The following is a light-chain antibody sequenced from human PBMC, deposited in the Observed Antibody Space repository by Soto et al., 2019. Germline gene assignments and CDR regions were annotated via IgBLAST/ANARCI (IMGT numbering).Light chain of an antibody. CDR2: DAS. CDR3: QQRSNWPST. J-gene: IGKJ4*01. V-gene: IGKV3-11*01. CDR1: PSVSSY. Sequence: EIVLTQSPATLSLSPGNRATLSCRASPSVSSYLAWYQQKPGQAPRLLIYDASNSATGIPARFSGSGSGTYFTLSIASLEPEDCAVYYCQQRSNWPSTFGGGTKVQIK.